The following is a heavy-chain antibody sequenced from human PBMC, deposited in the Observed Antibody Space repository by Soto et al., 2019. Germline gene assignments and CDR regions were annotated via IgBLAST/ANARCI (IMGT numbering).Heavy chain of an antibody. J-gene: IGHJ4*02. CDR3: ASGEGYYDFWRGYYNY. Sequence: QVQLVQSGAEVKKPGASVKVSCKASGYTFTSYDINWVRQATGQGLEWMGWMNPNSGNTGYAQKFQGRVTMTRNTSISTAYMELSSLRSEDTAVYYCASGEGYYDFWRGYYNYWGQGTLVTVSS. CDR2: MNPNSGNT. CDR1: GYTFTSYD. V-gene: IGHV1-8*01. D-gene: IGHD3-3*01.